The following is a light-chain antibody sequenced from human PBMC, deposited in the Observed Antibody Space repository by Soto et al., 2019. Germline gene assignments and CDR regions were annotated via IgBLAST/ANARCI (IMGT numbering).Light chain of an antibody. J-gene: IGKJ1*01. CDR3: QQYNSYPCT. CDR2: KAS. Sequence: DIQMTQSHSTLSASVGDRVTITCRASQSISSWLAWYQQKPGKTPKVLIYKASSLESGVPSRFSGSGSGTEFTLTVSSLQPDDFATYYCQQYNSYPCTFGQGTKVEIK. V-gene: IGKV1-5*03. CDR1: QSISSW.